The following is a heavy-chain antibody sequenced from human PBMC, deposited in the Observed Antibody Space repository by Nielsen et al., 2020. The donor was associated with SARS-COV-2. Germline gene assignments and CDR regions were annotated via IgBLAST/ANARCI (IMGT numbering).Heavy chain of an antibody. D-gene: IGHD3-9*01. CDR2: INHSGST. CDR1: GGSFSGYY. Sequence: ETLSLTCAVYGGSFSGYYWSWIRQPPGKGLEWIGEINHSGSTNYNPSLKSRVTISVDTSKNQFSLKLSSVTAADTAVYYCARDYDMLTDYWGQGTLVTVSS. J-gene: IGHJ4*02. V-gene: IGHV4-34*01. CDR3: ARDYDMLTDY.